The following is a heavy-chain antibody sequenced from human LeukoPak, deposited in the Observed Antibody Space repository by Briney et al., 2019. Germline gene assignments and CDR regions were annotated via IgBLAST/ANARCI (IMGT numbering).Heavy chain of an antibody. CDR1: GFTFSDYY. CDR3: ARDYSPGTSAEAPFDY. Sequence: GGSLRLSCAASGFTFSDYYMSWIRQAPGKGLEWVSYISSSGSTIYYADSVKGRFTVSRDNAKNSLYLQMNSLRAEDTAVYYCARDYSPGTSAEAPFDYWGQGTLVTVSS. D-gene: IGHD1-14*01. J-gene: IGHJ4*02. V-gene: IGHV3-11*04. CDR2: ISSSGSTI.